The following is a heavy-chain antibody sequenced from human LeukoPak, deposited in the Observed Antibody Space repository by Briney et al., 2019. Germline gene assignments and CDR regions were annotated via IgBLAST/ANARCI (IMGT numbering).Heavy chain of an antibody. CDR3: AREGGFDI. V-gene: IGHV3-48*01. CDR2: ISSSNI. J-gene: IGHJ3*02. Sequence: GGSLRLSCAASGFTFSSYSMSWVRQAPGKGLEWVSYISSSNIYYADSVKGRFTISRDNGKNPLYLQMNSLRAEDTAVYYCAREGGFDIWGQGTMVTVSS. CDR1: GFTFSSYS.